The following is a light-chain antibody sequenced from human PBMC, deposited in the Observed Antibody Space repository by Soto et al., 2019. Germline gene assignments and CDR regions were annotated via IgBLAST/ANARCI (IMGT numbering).Light chain of an antibody. V-gene: IGLV1-40*01. J-gene: IGLJ3*02. CDR1: SSNIGSNY. CDR3: QSYDSRLRGV. CDR2: ANN. Sequence: QSVLSQSPSASGTPGQRVTISCSGSSSNIGSNYVFWYQQLPGTAPKVLMYANNNRPSGVPERFSGSKSGTSASLAITGLQAEDEADYYCQSYDSRLRGVFGGGTKLTVL.